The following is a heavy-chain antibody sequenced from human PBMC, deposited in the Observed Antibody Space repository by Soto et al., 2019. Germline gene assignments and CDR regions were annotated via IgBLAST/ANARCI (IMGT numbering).Heavy chain of an antibody. J-gene: IGHJ4*02. CDR3: AIATYYDILTGSPFDY. D-gene: IGHD3-9*01. V-gene: IGHV4-59*01. Sequence: SETLSLTCTVSGGSISSYYWSWIRQPPGKGLEWIGYIYYSGSTNYNPSLKSRVTISVDTSKNQFSLKLSSVTAADTAVYYCAIATYYDILTGSPFDYWGQGTLVTISS. CDR2: IYYSGST. CDR1: GGSISSYY.